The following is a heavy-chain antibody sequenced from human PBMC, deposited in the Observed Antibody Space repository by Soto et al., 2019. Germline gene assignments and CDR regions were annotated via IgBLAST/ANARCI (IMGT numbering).Heavy chain of an antibody. J-gene: IGHJ4*02. V-gene: IGHV3-30*18. CDR2: ISYDGNNR. CDR1: GFTSSTYG. D-gene: IGHD6-19*01. Sequence: QVKLVESGGGVVQPGRSLRLSCAASGFTSSTYGMHWVRQAPGKGLEWVAFISYDGNNRYYIDSVKGRFTISRDKSKNTLYLKMNSLRAEDTAVYYCAKIRRGWYGGPFDDGGRGTLVTFSS. CDR3: AKIRRGWYGGPFDD.